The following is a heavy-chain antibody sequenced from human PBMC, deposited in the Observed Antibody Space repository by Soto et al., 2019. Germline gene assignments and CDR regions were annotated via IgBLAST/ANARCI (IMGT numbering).Heavy chain of an antibody. CDR1: GFNSSSYA. D-gene: IGHD3-16*01. CDR3: AKDRGRWLQYSHHAHFDY. Sequence: GGSLRVSCAASGFNSSSYAMSWVLQGPGQWLEWVSAISGSGSGGSTYYADSVKGRFTISRDNSKNTLYLQMNSLRAEDTAVYYCAKDRGRWLQYSHHAHFDYWGQGTLVTVSS. V-gene: IGHV3-23*01. CDR2: ISGSGSGGST. J-gene: IGHJ4*02.